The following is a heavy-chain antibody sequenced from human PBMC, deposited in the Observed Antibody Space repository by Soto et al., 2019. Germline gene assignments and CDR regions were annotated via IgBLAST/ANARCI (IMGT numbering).Heavy chain of an antibody. Sequence: VQLQESGPGLVKPSQTLSLTCTVSGGSISSGDYYWSWIRQPPGKGLEWIGYIHYTGSTYYNPSLTRRFTISGDTSKYQFSVKLSSVTAADTAVYYCARAFRKGFFDYWGQGTLVTVS. CDR1: GGSISSGDYY. J-gene: IGHJ4*02. CDR3: ARAFRKGFFDY. CDR2: IHYTGST. V-gene: IGHV4-30-4*01.